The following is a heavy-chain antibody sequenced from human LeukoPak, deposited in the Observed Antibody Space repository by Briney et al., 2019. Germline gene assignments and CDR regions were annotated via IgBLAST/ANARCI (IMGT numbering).Heavy chain of an antibody. CDR2: IYSGGST. CDR1: GFTFDDYA. V-gene: IGHV3-53*01. CDR3: AADIVVVPAAPYDAFDI. D-gene: IGHD2-2*01. J-gene: IGHJ3*02. Sequence: GGSLRLSCAASGFTFDDYAMHWVRQAPGKGLEWVSVIYSGGSTYYADSVKGRFTISRDNSTNTLYLQMNSLRAEDTAVYYCAADIVVVPAAPYDAFDIWGQGTMVTVSS.